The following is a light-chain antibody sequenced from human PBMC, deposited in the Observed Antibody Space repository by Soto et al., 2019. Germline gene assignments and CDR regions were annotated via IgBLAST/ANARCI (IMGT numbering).Light chain of an antibody. J-gene: IGKJ1*01. V-gene: IGKV3-20*01. CDR1: QGVSSN. CDR3: QQYGTSAGT. CDR2: GAT. Sequence: EIVLTQSPATLSSFPGDRVTLSCRASQGVSSNLAWYQQKPGQAPRLLIYGATSRATGIPDRFSGSGSGTDFTLTISRLEPEDFAVYYCQQYGTSAGTFGQGSKV.